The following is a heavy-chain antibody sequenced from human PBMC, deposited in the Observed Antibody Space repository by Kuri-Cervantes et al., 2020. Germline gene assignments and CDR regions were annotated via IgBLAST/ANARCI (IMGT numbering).Heavy chain of an antibody. CDR3: ERDNRAAGNYFYYYMDV. V-gene: IGHV1-2*02. CDR2: FTPNSGDT. J-gene: IGHJ6*03. Sequence: SVKVSCKAPGYTFTGYYIHWARQALGQGLEWMGWFTPNSGDTNYAQKIQHRVAMTRDTSISTAYMGLSRLRSDDTAVYTCERDNRAAGNYFYYYMDVWGKGTTVTVSS. CDR1: GYTFTGYY. D-gene: IGHD6-13*01.